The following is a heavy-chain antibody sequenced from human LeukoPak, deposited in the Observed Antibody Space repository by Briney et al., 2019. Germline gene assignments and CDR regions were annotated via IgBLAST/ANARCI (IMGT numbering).Heavy chain of an antibody. V-gene: IGHV3-7*01. D-gene: IGHD2-8*01. J-gene: IGHJ4*02. Sequence: PGGSLRLSCAGSGFTFGRYWMSWVRQAPGKGLEWVASINQGGSRLHYLDSVTGRFIISRDDAQNSLFLQMTRLRVDDTAVYYCARLKDDVTKLDYWGQGTLVGVSS. CDR3: ARLKDDVTKLDY. CDR1: GFTFGRYW. CDR2: INQGGSRL.